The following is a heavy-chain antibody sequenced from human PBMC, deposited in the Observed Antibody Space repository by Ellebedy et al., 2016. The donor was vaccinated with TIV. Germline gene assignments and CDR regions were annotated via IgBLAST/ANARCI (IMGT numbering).Heavy chain of an antibody. CDR3: ARHLKWGDGYYYGMDV. D-gene: IGHD1-26*01. Sequence: MPSETLSLTCTVSGGSISSYYWSWIRQPPGKGLEWIGYIYYSGSTNYNPSLKSRVTISVDTSKNQFSLKLRSVTAADTAVYYCARHLKWGDGYYYGMDVWGQGTTVTVSS. V-gene: IGHV4-59*08. J-gene: IGHJ6*02. CDR2: IYYSGST. CDR1: GGSISSYY.